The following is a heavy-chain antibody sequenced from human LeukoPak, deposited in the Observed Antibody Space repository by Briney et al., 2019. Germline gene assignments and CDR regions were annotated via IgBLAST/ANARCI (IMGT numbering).Heavy chain of an antibody. CDR2: IYYSGST. CDR3: ARAGTRVAATYLLKYIFDY. Sequence: SETLSLTCTVSGGSISSYYWSWIRQPLGKGLEWIGYIYYSGSTNYNPSLKSRVTISVDTSKNQFSLKLSSVTAADTAVYYCARAGTRVAATYLLKYIFDYWGQGTLVTVSS. J-gene: IGHJ4*02. D-gene: IGHD2-15*01. V-gene: IGHV4-59*01. CDR1: GGSISSYY.